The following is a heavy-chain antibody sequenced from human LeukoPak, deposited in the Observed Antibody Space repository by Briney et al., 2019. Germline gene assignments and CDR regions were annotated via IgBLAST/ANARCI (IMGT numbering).Heavy chain of an antibody. CDR3: ARAQISIISSGQYLDV. CDR2: ISNDGSNE. J-gene: IGHJ3*01. CDR1: GFSFRGYP. Sequence: GKSLRLSCVASGFSFRGYPIHWVRQAPGKGLEWVAVISNDGSNEYDAEFVKGRFTMSRDNSKNTVFLDMNNLRTEDTAVYYCARAQISIISSGQYLDVWGQGTLVTVSS. V-gene: IGHV3-30-3*01. D-gene: IGHD3-9*01.